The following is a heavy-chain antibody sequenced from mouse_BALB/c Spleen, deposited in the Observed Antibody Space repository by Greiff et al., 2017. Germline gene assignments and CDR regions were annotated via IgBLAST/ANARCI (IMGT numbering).Heavy chain of an antibody. V-gene: IGHV1-15*01. J-gene: IGHJ1*01. CDR3: TRFAPWDWYFDV. CDR1: GYTFTDYE. CDR2: IDPETGGT. Sequence: QVQLKESGAELVRPGASVTLSCKASGYTFTDYEMHWVKQTPVHGLEWIGAIDPETGGTAYNQKFKGKATLTADKSSSTAYMELRSLTSEDSAVYYCTRFAPWDWYFDVWGAGTTVTVSS.